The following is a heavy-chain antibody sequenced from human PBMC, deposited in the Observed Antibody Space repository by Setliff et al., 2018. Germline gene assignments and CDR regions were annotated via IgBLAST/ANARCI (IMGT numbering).Heavy chain of an antibody. CDR3: AREVGYYDSSGYPDV. J-gene: IGHJ6*04. V-gene: IGHV4-31*03. D-gene: IGHD3-22*01. CDR2: IYYSGST. Sequence: SETLFLTCTVSGGSISSGGYYWSWIRQHPGKGLEWIGYIYYSGSTYYNPSLKSRVTISVDTSKNQFSLKLSSVTAADTAVYYCAREVGYYDSSGYPDVWGKGTTVTVSS. CDR1: GGSISSGGYY.